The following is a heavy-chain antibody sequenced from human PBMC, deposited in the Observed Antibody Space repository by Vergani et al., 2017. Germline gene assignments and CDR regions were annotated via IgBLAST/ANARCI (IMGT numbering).Heavy chain of an antibody. J-gene: IGHJ4*02. CDR2: INHSGST. CDR1: GGSISSYY. V-gene: IGHV4-59*12. D-gene: IGHD2-15*01. CDR3: ARGNLIAENGKFDY. Sequence: QVQLQESGPGLVKPSETLSLTCTVSGGSISSYYWSWIRQPPGKGLEWIGEINHSGSTNYNPSLKSRVTISVDTSKNQFSLKLSSVTAADTAVYYCARGNLIAENGKFDYWGQGTLVTVSS.